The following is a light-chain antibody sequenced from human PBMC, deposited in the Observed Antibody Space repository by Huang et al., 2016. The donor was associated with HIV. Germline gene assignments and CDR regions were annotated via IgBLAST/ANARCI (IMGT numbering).Light chain of an antibody. J-gene: IGKJ2*01. CDR2: LGS. CDR1: QSLLHSNGFHY. CDR3: MQALQTPNT. V-gene: IGKV2-28*01. Sequence: DIVMTQSPLSLPVTPGEPASISCRSSQSLLHSNGFHYFDWYLQKPGQSPQLLIYLGSNRASGVPDRVSGSGSGTDFTLKISRVEAEDVGVYYCMQALQTPNTFGQGTKLEIK.